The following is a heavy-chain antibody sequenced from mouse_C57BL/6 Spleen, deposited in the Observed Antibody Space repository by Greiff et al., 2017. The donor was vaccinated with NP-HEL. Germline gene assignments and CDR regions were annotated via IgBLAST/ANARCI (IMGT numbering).Heavy chain of an antibody. Sequence: QQSCQASGYTFPSYWMHWVKQRPGRGLEWIGRIDPNRGGTKYNEKFKSKATLTVDKPSSTAYMQLSSLTSEDSAVYYCARRTTVEAWFAYWGQGTLVTVSA. CDR1: GYTFPSYW. CDR2: IDPNRGGT. J-gene: IGHJ3*01. CDR3: ARRTTVEAWFAY. V-gene: IGHV1-72*01. D-gene: IGHD1-1*01.